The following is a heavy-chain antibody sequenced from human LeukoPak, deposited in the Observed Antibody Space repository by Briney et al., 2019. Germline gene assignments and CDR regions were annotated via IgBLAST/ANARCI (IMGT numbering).Heavy chain of an antibody. CDR1: GNTFTNNG. CDR2: ISAYNGYT. D-gene: IGHD3-10*01. J-gene: IGHJ6*03. CDR3: ARVGLPWFGELSPDYYYYMDV. V-gene: IGHV1-18*01. Sequence: GASVKVSCKAYGNTFTNNGISWVRQAPGQGLEWMGWISAYNGYTNYAQKLQGRVTMTTDTSTSTVYMELRSLRSDDTAVYYCARVGLPWFGELSPDYYYYMDVWGKGTTVTVSS.